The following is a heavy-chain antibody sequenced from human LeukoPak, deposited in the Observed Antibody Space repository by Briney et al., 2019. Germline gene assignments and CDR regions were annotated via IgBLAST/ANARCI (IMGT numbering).Heavy chain of an antibody. CDR1: GAPITSYF. Sequence: PSGTLSLTCSVSGAPITSYFWSWVRLSPGRGLEWIGHIYYKGTTDYNPSLKSRVRMSIDKSKSQVSPSLTSVTAADTAIYFCARDLKLWRILGHFDPWGPGTQVIVSS. CDR3: ARDLKLWRILGHFDP. CDR2: IYYKGTT. V-gene: IGHV4-59*01. J-gene: IGHJ5*02. D-gene: IGHD3-3*01.